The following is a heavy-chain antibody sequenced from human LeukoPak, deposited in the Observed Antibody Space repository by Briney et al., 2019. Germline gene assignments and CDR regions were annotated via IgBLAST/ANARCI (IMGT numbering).Heavy chain of an antibody. CDR1: GYTFTSYY. Sequence: ASVKVSCKASGYTFTSYYMHWVRQAPGQGLEWMGIISPSGGSTSYAQKFQGRVTMTRDTSTSTVYMELSSLRSEDTAVYYCAGVNSDYGMDVWGQGTTVTVSS. V-gene: IGHV1-46*01. CDR2: ISPSGGST. CDR3: AGVNSDYGMDV. J-gene: IGHJ6*02. D-gene: IGHD3-10*01.